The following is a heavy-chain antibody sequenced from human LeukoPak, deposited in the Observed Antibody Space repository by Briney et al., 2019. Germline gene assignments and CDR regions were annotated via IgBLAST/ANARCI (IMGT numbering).Heavy chain of an antibody. J-gene: IGHJ6*03. CDR1: GGTFSSYA. CDR2: IIPIFGTA. V-gene: IGHV1-69*05. D-gene: IGHD2-15*01. CDR3: ARGIVVTDYYYMDV. Sequence: GASVKVSFKASGGTFSSYAISWVRQAPGQGREWMGGIIPIFGTANYAQRFQGRVTITTDESTSTAYMELSSLRSEDTAVYYCARGIVVTDYYYMDVWGKGTTVTVSS.